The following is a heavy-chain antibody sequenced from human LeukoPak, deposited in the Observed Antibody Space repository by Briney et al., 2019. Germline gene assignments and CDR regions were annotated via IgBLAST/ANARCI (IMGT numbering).Heavy chain of an antibody. J-gene: IGHJ4*02. CDR1: GFTFTNYD. V-gene: IGHV1-8*01. Sequence: ASVKVSCKASGFTFTNYDINWVRQATGQGLEWMGWMNPINGNTGYAQKFQGRVTMTTDTSTSTAYMELRSLRSDDTAVYYCARASISGSYYFTYWGQGTLVTVSS. D-gene: IGHD1-26*01. CDR3: ARASISGSYYFTY. CDR2: MNPINGNT.